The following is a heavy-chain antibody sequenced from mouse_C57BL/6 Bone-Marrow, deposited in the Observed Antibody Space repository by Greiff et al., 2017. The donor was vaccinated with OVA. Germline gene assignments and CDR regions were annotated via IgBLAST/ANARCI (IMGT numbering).Heavy chain of an antibody. J-gene: IGHJ3*01. D-gene: IGHD1-1*01. Sequence: EVKLVESGEGLVKPGGSLKLSCAASGFTFSSYAMSWVRQTPEKRLEWVAYISSGGDYIYYADTVKGRFIISRDNARNTLYLQMSSLKSEDTAMYYCTRDDYGSRSFAYWGQGTLVTVSA. CDR3: TRDDYGSRSFAY. CDR2: ISSGGDYI. CDR1: GFTFSSYA. V-gene: IGHV5-9-1*02.